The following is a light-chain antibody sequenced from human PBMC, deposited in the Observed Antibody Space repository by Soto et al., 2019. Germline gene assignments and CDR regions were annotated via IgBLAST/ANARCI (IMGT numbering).Light chain of an antibody. V-gene: IGLV2-11*01. Sequence: QSVLTQPASVSGSPGQSITISCIGTNTDVGGYDRVSWYQHHPGKAPKLMIYDVTKRPSGVPARFSGSKSGNTASLTISGLQAEDEASYYCCSYRGSSAIYVFGTGTKLTVL. CDR1: NTDVGGYDR. CDR2: DVT. CDR3: CSYRGSSAIYV. J-gene: IGLJ1*01.